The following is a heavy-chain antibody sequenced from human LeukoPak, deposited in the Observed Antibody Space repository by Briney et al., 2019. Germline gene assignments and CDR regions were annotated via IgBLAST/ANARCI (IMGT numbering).Heavy chain of an antibody. D-gene: IGHD6-25*01. Sequence: GGSLRLSCAASGFTFSSFAMSWVRQAPGKGLEWVSAISGSGGATYYADSVKGRSTISRDNSKNTLYLQMNSLRAEDTAVYYCAKVSRGIVAAVDVWGKGTTVTVSS. CDR1: GFTFSSFA. CDR3: AKVSRGIVAAVDV. CDR2: ISGSGGAT. V-gene: IGHV3-23*01. J-gene: IGHJ6*04.